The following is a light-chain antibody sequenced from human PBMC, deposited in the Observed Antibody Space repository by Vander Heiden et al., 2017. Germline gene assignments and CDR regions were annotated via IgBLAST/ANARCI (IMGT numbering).Light chain of an antibody. J-gene: IGKJ3*01. V-gene: IGKV1-12*01. CDR3: QQSDTFPPT. Sequence: DIQMTQSPSSVSASVGDRVTLTCRASQGVSTWVAWYQQRPGKAPLLLISGASNLQDGVPSRFSGSGSGTHFTLTITSLQPEDFVTYYCQQSDTFPPTFGHGTKVDIK. CDR2: GAS. CDR1: QGVSTW.